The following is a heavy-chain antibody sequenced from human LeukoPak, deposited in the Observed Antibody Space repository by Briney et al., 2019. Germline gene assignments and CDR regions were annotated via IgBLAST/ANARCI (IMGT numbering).Heavy chain of an antibody. CDR3: AREDTGVAFDI. Sequence: GGSLRLSCAASRFTFSSYEMNWVRQAPGKGLEWVSYISGSGIRHYADSVKGRFTISRDNAKNSLYLQMNSLRVEDTAVYYCAREDTGVAFDIWGQGTTVTV. CDR2: ISGSGIR. CDR1: RFTFSSYE. D-gene: IGHD2-8*01. J-gene: IGHJ3*02. V-gene: IGHV3-48*03.